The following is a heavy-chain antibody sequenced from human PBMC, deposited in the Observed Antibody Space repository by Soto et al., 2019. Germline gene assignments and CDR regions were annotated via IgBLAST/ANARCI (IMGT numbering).Heavy chain of an antibody. J-gene: IGHJ3*02. CDR1: GGTFSSYA. Sequence: ASVKVSCKASGGTFSSYAISWVRQAPGQGLEWMGGIIPVFGTANYAQKFQGRVTITADESTSTAYMELSSLRSEDTAVYYCVREAQLQEDNDRTSYSDAFDIWGQGTTVTVSS. V-gene: IGHV1-69*13. CDR2: IIPVFGTA. CDR3: VREAQLQEDNDRTSYSDAFDI. D-gene: IGHD2-15*01.